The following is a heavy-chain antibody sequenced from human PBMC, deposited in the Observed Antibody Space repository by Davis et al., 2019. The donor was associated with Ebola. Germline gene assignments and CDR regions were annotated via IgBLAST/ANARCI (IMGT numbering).Heavy chain of an antibody. D-gene: IGHD2/OR15-2a*01. CDR2: IYPGDSDT. Sequence: GESLKISCKGSGYTFTSYWIAWVRQTPAKGLEWMGIIYPGDSDTSYSPAFEGQVTISVDRSTNTAYLQWSSLKASDIAMYYCARQESLYGSSDYWGQGTLVTVSS. CDR1: GYTFTSYW. J-gene: IGHJ4*02. CDR3: ARQESLYGSSDY. V-gene: IGHV5-51*01.